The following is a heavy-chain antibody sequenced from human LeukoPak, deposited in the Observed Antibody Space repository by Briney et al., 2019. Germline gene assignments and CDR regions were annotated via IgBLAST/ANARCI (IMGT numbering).Heavy chain of an antibody. CDR2: IRSEGSAK. CDR3: ARDRLSHTKFETGGYQSYYFMDA. J-gene: IGHJ6*03. V-gene: IGHV3-11*04. Sequence: GGSLRLSCTASGLNLDVYHVSWHRQAPGKGLEWVSDIRSEGSAKSYADSVKGRFTISRDNAKNSLYLQMNSLRAEDTAVYYCARDRLSHTKFETGGYQSYYFMDAWGKGTTVTVSS. CDR1: GLNLDVYH. D-gene: IGHD3-10*02.